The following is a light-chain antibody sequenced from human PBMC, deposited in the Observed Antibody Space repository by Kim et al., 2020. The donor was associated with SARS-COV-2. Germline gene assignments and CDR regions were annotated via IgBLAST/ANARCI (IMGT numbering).Light chain of an antibody. Sequence: LCPWGRATHPCRASQSVARNHVAWFQQKPGQAPRLLIYGTASRANGIPDRFSARESGTDFTLTISRPEPEGFAVYYCQQYDRSPYTLGQGTKREI. J-gene: IGKJ2*01. CDR1: QSVARNH. V-gene: IGKV3-20*01. CDR2: GTA. CDR3: QQYDRSPYT.